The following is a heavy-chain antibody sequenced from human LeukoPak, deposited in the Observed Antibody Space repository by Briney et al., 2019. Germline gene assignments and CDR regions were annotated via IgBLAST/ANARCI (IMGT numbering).Heavy chain of an antibody. CDR1: GYTFTGYY. Sequence: GASVKVSCKASGYTFTGYYMHWVRQAPGQGLEWMGWINPNSGGTNYAQKFQGWVTMTRDTSISTAYMELSRLRSDDTAVYYCARDLHPPKLRYFDWLYGMDVWGQGTTVTVSS. J-gene: IGHJ6*02. CDR2: INPNSGGT. CDR3: ARDLHPPKLRYFDWLYGMDV. D-gene: IGHD3-9*01. V-gene: IGHV1-2*04.